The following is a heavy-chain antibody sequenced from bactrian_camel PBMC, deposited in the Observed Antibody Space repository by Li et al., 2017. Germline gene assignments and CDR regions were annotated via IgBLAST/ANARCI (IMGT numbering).Heavy chain of an antibody. V-gene: IGHV3S55*01. D-gene: IGHD7*01. CDR1: GRTYDRHC. Sequence: HVQLVESGGGSVQAGGSLRLACELSGRTYDRHCMGWFRRAPGKGREGVAAIDSDGSTSYADSVKGRFTISKDNAKNTLYLQMNRLKLEDTAMYICSAALCTGGPMGPHYWGQGTQVTVS. J-gene: IGHJ4*01. CDR3: SAALCTGGPMGPHY. CDR2: IDSDGST.